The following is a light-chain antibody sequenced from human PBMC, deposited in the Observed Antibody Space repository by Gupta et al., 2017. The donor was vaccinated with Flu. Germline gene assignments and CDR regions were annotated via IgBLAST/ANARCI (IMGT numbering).Light chain of an antibody. CDR1: KLGDKF. CDR3: QAWDSSTAV. Sequence: SYGLTQPPSVSVSPGQTASITCFGDKLGDKFVCWYQQKPGQSPILVMYQDSKRPSGIPERFSGSNSGNTATLTISGTQAMDEADYYCQAWDSSTAVFGGGTKLTVL. J-gene: IGLJ2*01. V-gene: IGLV3-1*01. CDR2: QDS.